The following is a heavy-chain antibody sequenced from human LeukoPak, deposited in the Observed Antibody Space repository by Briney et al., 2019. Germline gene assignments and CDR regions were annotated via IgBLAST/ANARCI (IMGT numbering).Heavy chain of an antibody. CDR2: ISGSGGST. CDR3: AKASDYYYFMDV. J-gene: IGHJ6*03. Sequence: GGSLRLSCAASGSTFSSYVMNWVRQAPGKGLEWVSTISGSGGSTYYADSVRGRFTISRDNSKNTLFLQMNSLRVEDTAVYYCAKASDYYYFMDVWGKGTTVTISS. V-gene: IGHV3-23*01. CDR1: GSTFSSYV.